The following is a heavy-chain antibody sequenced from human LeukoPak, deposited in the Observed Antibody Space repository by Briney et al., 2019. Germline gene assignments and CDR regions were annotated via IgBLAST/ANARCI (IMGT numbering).Heavy chain of an antibody. CDR3: ARLDYYGSGSYSLDDY. Sequence: EASVKVSCKASGYTFAGYYMHWVRQAPGQGLEWMGWINPNSGGTNYAQKFQGRVTMTRDTSISTAYMELSRLRSDDTAVYYCARLDYYGSGSYSLDDYWGQGTLVTVSS. J-gene: IGHJ4*02. CDR1: GYTFAGYY. CDR2: INPNSGGT. D-gene: IGHD3-10*01. V-gene: IGHV1-2*02.